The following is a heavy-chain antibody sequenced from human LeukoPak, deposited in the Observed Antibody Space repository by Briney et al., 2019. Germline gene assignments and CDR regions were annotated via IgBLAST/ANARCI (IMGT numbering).Heavy chain of an antibody. Sequence: SETLSLTCTVSGGSISSYYWSWIRQPPGKGLEWIGHIYYSGSTNYNPSLKSRVTISVDTSKNQFSLKLSSVAAADTAVYYCARLRLVREFDYWAQGTLVTVSS. CDR2: IYYSGST. CDR1: GGSISSYY. CDR3: ARLRLVREFDY. J-gene: IGHJ4*02. D-gene: IGHD6-19*01. V-gene: IGHV4-59*08.